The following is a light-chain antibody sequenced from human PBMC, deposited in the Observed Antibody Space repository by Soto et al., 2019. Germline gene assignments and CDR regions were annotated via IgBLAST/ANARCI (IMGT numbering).Light chain of an antibody. J-gene: IGKJ2*01. CDR2: AAS. V-gene: IGKV1-39*01. Sequence: DIQMTQSPSSLSASVGDRVTITCRASQSVSRYLNWYQQEPGKAPKLLIHAASSLQSGVPSRFSGSGSGTDFTLTISSLQPEDFATYYCQQSYRTPYTFGQGTNLEIK. CDR3: QQSYRTPYT. CDR1: QSVSRY.